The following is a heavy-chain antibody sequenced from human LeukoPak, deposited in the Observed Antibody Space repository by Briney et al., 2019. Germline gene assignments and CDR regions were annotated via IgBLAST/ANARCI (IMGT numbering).Heavy chain of an antibody. D-gene: IGHD3-22*01. CDR1: GGSITSGDYY. J-gene: IGHJ4*02. Sequence: PSETLSLTCTVSGGSITSGDYYWSWVRQPPGKGVEWVGYIYYSGSTYYNPSLKSRVTMSVDTSKNQFSLRLSSVTAADTAVYYCARGGYYYDSSGYYYPFDYWGQGTLVTVSS. CDR3: ARGGYYYDSSGYYYPFDY. CDR2: IYYSGST. V-gene: IGHV4-30-4*08.